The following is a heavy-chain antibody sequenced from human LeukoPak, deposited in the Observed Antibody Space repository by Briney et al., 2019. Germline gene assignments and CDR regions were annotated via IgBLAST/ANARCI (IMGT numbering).Heavy chain of an antibody. CDR3: ARDSRYCSGGSCYPRFDY. CDR2: IKQDGSEK. V-gene: IGHV3-7*05. D-gene: IGHD2-15*01. CDR1: GFTFSSYW. Sequence: GGSLRLSCAASGFTFSSYWMSWVRQAPGKGLEWVANIKQDGSEKYYADSVKGRFTISRDNSKNTLYLQMNSLRAEDTAVYYCARDSRYCSGGSCYPRFDYWGQGTLVTVSS. J-gene: IGHJ4*02.